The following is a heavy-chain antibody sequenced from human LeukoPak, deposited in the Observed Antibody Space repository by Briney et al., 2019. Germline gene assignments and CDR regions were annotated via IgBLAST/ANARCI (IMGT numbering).Heavy chain of an antibody. CDR1: GFTLSSYA. D-gene: IGHD3-3*01. CDR2: ISGSGGST. Sequence: GGSLRLSCAVSGFTLSSYAMSWVRQAPGKGLEWVSAISGSGGSTYYADSVKGRFTISRDNSKNTLYLQMNSLRAEDTAVYYCARVLDYYYGMDVWGQGTTVTVSS. J-gene: IGHJ6*02. CDR3: ARVLDYYYGMDV. V-gene: IGHV3-23*01.